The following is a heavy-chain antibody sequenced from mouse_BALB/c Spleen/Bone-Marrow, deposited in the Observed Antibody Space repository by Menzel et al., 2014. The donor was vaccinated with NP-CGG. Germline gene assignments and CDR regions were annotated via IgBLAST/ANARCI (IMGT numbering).Heavy chain of an antibody. Sequence: VQLQESGAELVKPGTSVKLSCKASGYNFTSYWINWVKLRPGQGLEWIGDIYPGSGSTNYNEKFKSKATLTVDTSSSTAYMQLSSLASEDSALYYCARFSQLGLLAYWGQGTLVTLSA. D-gene: IGHD3-1*01. V-gene: IGHV1-55*01. CDR2: IYPGSGST. CDR1: GYNFTSYW. J-gene: IGHJ3*01. CDR3: ARFSQLGLLAY.